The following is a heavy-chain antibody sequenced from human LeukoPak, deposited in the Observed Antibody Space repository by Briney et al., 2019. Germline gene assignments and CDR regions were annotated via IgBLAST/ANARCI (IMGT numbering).Heavy chain of an antibody. CDR3: ASSAGALIDC. J-gene: IGHJ4*02. V-gene: IGHV3-33*01. Sequence: GGSLRLSCAASGFTFSNYDMHWVRQAPGKGLEWVAVIWFDGSNKFYADSVKGRFTISRDNSKNTLYLQMNSLRAEDTAVYYCASSAGALIDCWGQGTLVIVSS. CDR2: IWFDGSNK. CDR1: GFTFSNYD. D-gene: IGHD6-19*01.